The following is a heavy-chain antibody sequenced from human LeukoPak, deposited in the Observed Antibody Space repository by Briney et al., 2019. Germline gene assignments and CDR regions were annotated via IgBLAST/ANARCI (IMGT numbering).Heavy chain of an antibody. CDR3: AKFRNASGAYYVFDF. V-gene: IGHV3-23*01. D-gene: IGHD3-22*01. Sequence: GGSLRLSRAASGFTFNSYAMGWVRQTPGKGLEWVSGFGGRGDTTYHADSVKGRFSISRDNSKNTLYLQMNSLRAEDTAVYYCAKFRNASGAYYVFDFWGQGTLVTVSS. J-gene: IGHJ4*02. CDR2: FGGRGDTT. CDR1: GFTFNSYA.